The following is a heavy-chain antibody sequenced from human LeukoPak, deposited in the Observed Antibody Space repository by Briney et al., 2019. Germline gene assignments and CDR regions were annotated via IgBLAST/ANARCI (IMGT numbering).Heavy chain of an antibody. V-gene: IGHV3-30*03. CDR2: ISYDGSNK. D-gene: IGHD1-26*01. J-gene: IGHJ4*02. CDR1: GFTFSSYG. Sequence: GGSLRLSCAASGFTFSSYGMHWVRQAPGKGLEWVAVISYDGSNKYYADSVKGRFTISRDNSKNTLYLQMNSLRADDTAVYYCARDLVGATGYWGQGTLVTVSS. CDR3: ARDLVGATGY.